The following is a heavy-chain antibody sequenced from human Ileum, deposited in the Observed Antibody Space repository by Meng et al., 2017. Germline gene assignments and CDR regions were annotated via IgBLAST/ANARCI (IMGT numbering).Heavy chain of an antibody. D-gene: IGHD2-21*01. Sequence: VPRLVKTCGPLSLPCPVSGDSISTNWWNWVRQPPGKGLEWIGEIYHSGAFNYNPSLRSRVTISVDKSKNQLSLKLGSLTAADTAVYYCARGAIGTRPFDYWGQGTLVTVSS. CDR3: ARGAIGTRPFDY. CDR2: IYHSGAF. CDR1: GDSISTNW. J-gene: IGHJ4*02. V-gene: IGHV4-4*02.